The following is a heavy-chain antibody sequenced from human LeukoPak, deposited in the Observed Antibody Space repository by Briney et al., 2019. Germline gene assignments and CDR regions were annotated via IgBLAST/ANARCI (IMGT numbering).Heavy chain of an antibody. Sequence: GGSLRLSCAASEFTVSSNYMNWVRQAPGKGLEWVSIIYSGGSTYYADSVKGRFTISRDNSKNTLYLQMNSLRADDTAVYYCARDPTTYYFDYWGQGTLVTVSS. D-gene: IGHD1-7*01. CDR2: IYSGGST. CDR3: ARDPTTYYFDY. CDR1: EFTVSSNY. J-gene: IGHJ4*02. V-gene: IGHV3-66*01.